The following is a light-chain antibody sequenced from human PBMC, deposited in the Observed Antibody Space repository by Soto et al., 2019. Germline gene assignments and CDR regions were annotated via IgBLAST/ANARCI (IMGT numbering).Light chain of an antibody. CDR2: GAS. J-gene: IGKJ1*01. V-gene: IGKV3-15*01. CDR3: QQYNNWPPWT. CDR1: QSVSSN. Sequence: EIVMTQSPATLSVSPGERATLSCRASQSVSSNLAWYQQKPGQAPRLLIYGASTRATGIPARFSGSGSGTEFTLTISSLQAEDFAGYYCQQYNNWPPWTVGQGPKVEIK.